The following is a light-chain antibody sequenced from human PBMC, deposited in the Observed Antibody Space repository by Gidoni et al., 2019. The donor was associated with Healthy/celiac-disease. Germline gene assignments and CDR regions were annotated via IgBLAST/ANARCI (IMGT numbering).Light chain of an antibody. CDR3: NSRDSSGNHWV. CDR1: SLRSYY. J-gene: IGLJ3*02. CDR2: GKN. Sequence: SSELTQDPAVSVALGQTVRITCPGNSLRSYYASWYTQKPGQAPVLVIDGKNNRPSGIPDRFSCSSSGNTASLTITGAQAEDEADYYCNSRDSSGNHWVFGGGTKLTVL. V-gene: IGLV3-19*01.